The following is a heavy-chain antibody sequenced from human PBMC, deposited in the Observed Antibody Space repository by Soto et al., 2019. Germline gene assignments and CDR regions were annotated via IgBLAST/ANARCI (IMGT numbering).Heavy chain of an antibody. Sequence: QVQLLQSGAEVKKPGASVRVSCEASGGTFRTYAISWVRQAPGQGLEWMGEIIPIFGKVNYAQKVRGRVRITADESTTTVYMALRSLTSEDTAVYYCAKGAVAGTPTSYYYYGMDVWGQGTTVTVS. CDR1: GGTFRTYA. J-gene: IGHJ6*02. CDR3: AKGAVAGTPTSYYYYGMDV. CDR2: IIPIFGKV. V-gene: IGHV1-69*12. D-gene: IGHD6-19*01.